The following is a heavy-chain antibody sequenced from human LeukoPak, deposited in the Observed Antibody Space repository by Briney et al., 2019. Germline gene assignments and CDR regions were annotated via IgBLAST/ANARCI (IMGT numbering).Heavy chain of an antibody. CDR1: GFTFSSYG. CDR3: ARSSGWRNELDY. J-gene: IGHJ4*02. V-gene: IGHV3-33*03. D-gene: IGHD6-19*01. Sequence: GRSLRLSCAASGFTFSSYGMHWVRQAPGKGLEWVAVIWYDGSNKYYADSVKGRFTISRDNAKNSLYLQMNSLRAEDTAMYYCARSSGWRNELDYWGQGTLVTVSS. CDR2: IWYDGSNK.